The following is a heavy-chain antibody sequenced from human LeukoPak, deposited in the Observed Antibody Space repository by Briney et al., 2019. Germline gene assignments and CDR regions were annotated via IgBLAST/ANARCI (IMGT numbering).Heavy chain of an antibody. J-gene: IGHJ4*02. Sequence: GGSLRLSCAASGFTFSNYAMTWVRQAPVKGLEWVSGISGSGDSTYYADSVKGRFTISRDNSKNTLYLQMNSLRAEDTALYYCTRTRGCSSTSCYTDYWGQGTLVTVSS. CDR1: GFTFSNYA. CDR3: TRTRGCSSTSCYTDY. D-gene: IGHD2-2*01. V-gene: IGHV3-23*01. CDR2: ISGSGDST.